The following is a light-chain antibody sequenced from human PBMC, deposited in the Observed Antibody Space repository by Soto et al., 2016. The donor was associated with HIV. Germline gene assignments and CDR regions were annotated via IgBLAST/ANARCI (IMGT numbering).Light chain of an antibody. J-gene: IGLJ2*01. CDR1: ALTKQY. Sequence: ELTQSPSVSVSPGQTARIICSGDALTKQYIYWYQQKPGQAPVLVIYKDNERPSGIPERFSGSSSGTTVTLTVSGVQAEDEADYYCQSADSSGSYVIFGGGTKLTVV. CDR2: KDN. V-gene: IGLV3-25*03. CDR3: QSADSSGSYVI.